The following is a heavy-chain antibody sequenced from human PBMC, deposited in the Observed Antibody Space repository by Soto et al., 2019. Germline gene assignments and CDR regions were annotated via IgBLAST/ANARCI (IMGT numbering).Heavy chain of an antibody. J-gene: IGHJ5*02. CDR2: VYYSGIT. D-gene: IGHD3-10*01. CDR1: GGSMRKRGSY. V-gene: IGHV4-31*03. CDR3: ARGYGSGSYSGKLNWFDP. Sequence: SETLSLTCTVSGGSMRKRGSYWSWIRHLPGEGLEWIGFVYYSGITDYNPSLKSRSFISADTSKSQFSLKLSSVTAADTAVYYCARGYGSGSYSGKLNWFDPWGQGTLVTVSS.